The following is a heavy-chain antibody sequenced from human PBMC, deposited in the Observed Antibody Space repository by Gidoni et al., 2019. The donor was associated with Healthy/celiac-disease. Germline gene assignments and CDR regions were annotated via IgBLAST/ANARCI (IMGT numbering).Heavy chain of an antibody. CDR3: ARGGPSYCSSTSCYSFLGRYGYYYYGMDV. V-gene: IGHV4-4*07. Sequence: QVQLQESGPGLVKPSETLSLTCTVSGCSISSYYWSWIRQPPGTGLEWIGRIYTSGSTNYNPSLKSRVTMSVDTSKNQFSLKLSSVTAADTAVYYCARGGPSYCSSTSCYSFLGRYGYYYYGMDVWGQGTTVTVSS. CDR2: IYTSGST. CDR1: GCSISSYY. J-gene: IGHJ6*02. D-gene: IGHD2-2*01.